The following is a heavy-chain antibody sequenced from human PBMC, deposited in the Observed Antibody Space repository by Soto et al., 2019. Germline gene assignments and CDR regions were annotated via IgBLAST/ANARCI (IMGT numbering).Heavy chain of an antibody. V-gene: IGHV1-69*13. CDR1: GGTFSSYA. J-gene: IGHJ3*02. CDR3: ARVDGGNPKGAFDI. CDR2: IIPIFGTA. D-gene: IGHD2-15*01. Sequence: RASVKVSCKASGGTFSSYAISWVRQAPGQGLEWMGGIIPIFGTANYAQKFQGRVTITADESTSTAYMELSSLRSEDTAVYYCARVDGGNPKGAFDIWGQGTMVTVSS.